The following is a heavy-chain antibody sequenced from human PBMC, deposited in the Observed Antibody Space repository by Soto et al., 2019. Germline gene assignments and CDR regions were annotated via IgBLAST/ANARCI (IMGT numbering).Heavy chain of an antibody. D-gene: IGHD3-10*01. CDR1: GGSFSGYY. CDR3: ARHRRLLTMVRGVKNWFDP. CDR2: INHSGST. Sequence: SETLSLTCAVYGGSFSGYYWSWIRQPPGKGLEWIGEINHSGSTNYNPSLKSRVTISVDTSKNQFSLKLSSVTAADTAVYYCARHRRLLTMVRGVKNWFDPWGQGTLVTVSS. V-gene: IGHV4-34*01. J-gene: IGHJ5*02.